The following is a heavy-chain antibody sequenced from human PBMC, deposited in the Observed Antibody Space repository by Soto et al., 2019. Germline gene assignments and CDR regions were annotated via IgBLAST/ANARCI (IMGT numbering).Heavy chain of an antibody. CDR2: IIPIFGTA. V-gene: IGHV1-69*12. CDR3: ASPTKYCSGGSCYYYYGMDV. Sequence: QVQLVQSGAEVKKPGSSVKVSCKASGGTFSSYAISWVRQAPGQGLEWMGGIIPIFGTANYAQKFQGRVTITADESTSTAYMELSSLRSEDTAVYYCASPTKYCSGGSCYYYYGMDVWGQGTTDAVSS. CDR1: GGTFSSYA. D-gene: IGHD2-15*01. J-gene: IGHJ6*02.